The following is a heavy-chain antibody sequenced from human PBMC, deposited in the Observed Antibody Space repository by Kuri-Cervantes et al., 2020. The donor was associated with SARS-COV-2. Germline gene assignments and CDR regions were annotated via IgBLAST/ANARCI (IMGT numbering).Heavy chain of an antibody. Sequence: GESLKISCAASGFTFSSYWMHWVRQAPGKGLVWVSRINSDGSSTSYADSVKGRFTISRDNAKNTLYLQMNSLRSEDTAMYYCGRGGESITMIVVVIQPLDYWGQGTLVTVSS. CDR3: GRGGESITMIVVVIQPLDY. CDR2: INSDGSST. D-gene: IGHD3-22*01. CDR1: GFTFSSYW. J-gene: IGHJ4*02. V-gene: IGHV3-74*01.